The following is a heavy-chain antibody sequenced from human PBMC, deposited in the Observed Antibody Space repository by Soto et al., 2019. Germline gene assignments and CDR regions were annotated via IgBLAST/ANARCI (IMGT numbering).Heavy chain of an antibody. J-gene: IGHJ5*02. Sequence: GASVNVSSKASGYTFTSDYMHWVRQAPGQGLEWMGIINPSGGSTSYAQKFQGRVTMTRATSTSPVYMELSSLRSEDTAVYYCARDGGQWFGELRGDWFDPGGQGTRVNVSS. CDR3: ARDGGQWFGELRGDWFDP. CDR1: GYTFTSDY. CDR2: INPSGGST. D-gene: IGHD3-10*01. V-gene: IGHV1-46*01.